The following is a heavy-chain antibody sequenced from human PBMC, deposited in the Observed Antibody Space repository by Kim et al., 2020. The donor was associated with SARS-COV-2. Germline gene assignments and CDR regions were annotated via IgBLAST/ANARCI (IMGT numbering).Heavy chain of an antibody. CDR1: EFTFGDYD. CDR3: TRYCSGGSCYSGGNWFDP. V-gene: IGHV3-49*03. Sequence: GGSLRLSCSASEFTFGDYDMSWFRQAPGKGLEWVTFIRSKAYGGTTEYAASVKGRFTISRDDSKSIAYLQMNSLKAEDTAMYYCTRYCSGGSCYSGGNWFDPWGQGTLVTVSS. D-gene: IGHD2-15*01. J-gene: IGHJ5*02. CDR2: IRSKAYGGTT.